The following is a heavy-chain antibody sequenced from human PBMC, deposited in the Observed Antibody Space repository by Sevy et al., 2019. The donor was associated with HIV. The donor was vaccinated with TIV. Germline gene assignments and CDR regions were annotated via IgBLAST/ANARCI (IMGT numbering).Heavy chain of an antibody. J-gene: IGHJ4*02. CDR1: GFTFGDYC. D-gene: IGHD6-13*01. CDR2: LKRDVYGGTV. Sequence: QLGGSLRLSCTASGFTFGDYCMSWVRQAPGKGLEWVAFLKRDVYGGTVDHAASVRGRFVISRDDSKTIAYLQMNDLKTEDTGVYYCTRWKAAQSIFDYWGQGALVTVSS. V-gene: IGHV3-49*04. CDR3: TRWKAAQSIFDY.